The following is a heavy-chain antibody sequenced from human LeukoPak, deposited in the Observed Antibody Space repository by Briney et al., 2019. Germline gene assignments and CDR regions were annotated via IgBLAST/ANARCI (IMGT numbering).Heavy chain of an antibody. CDR3: ARDLLGVGALGY. CDR2: INPSGGST. Sequence: GASVKVSCKASGYTFTSYYMHWVRQAPGQGLEWMGIINPSGGSTSYAQKFQGRVTMTRDTPTSTVYMELSSLRSEDTAVYYCARDLLGVGALGYWGQGTLVTVSS. D-gene: IGHD1-26*01. J-gene: IGHJ4*02. V-gene: IGHV1-46*01. CDR1: GYTFTSYY.